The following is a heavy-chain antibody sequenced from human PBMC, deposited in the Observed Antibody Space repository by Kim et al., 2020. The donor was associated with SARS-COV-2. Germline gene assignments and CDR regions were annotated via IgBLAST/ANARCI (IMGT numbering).Heavy chain of an antibody. CDR2: ISYDGSNK. J-gene: IGHJ1*01. V-gene: IGHV3-30-3*01. D-gene: IGHD6-19*01. CDR3: ARDLQVVAVAGTLL. Sequence: GGSLRLSCAASGFTFSSYAMHWVRQAPGKGLEWVAVISYDGSNKYYADSVKGRFTISRDNSKNTLYLQMNILRAEDTAVYYCARDLQVVAVAGTLLWGQG. CDR1: GFTFSSYA.